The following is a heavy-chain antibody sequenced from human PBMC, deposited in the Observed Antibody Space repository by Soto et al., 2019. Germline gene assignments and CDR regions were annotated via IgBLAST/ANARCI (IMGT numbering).Heavy chain of an antibody. V-gene: IGHV3-30-3*01. J-gene: IGHJ2*01. Sequence: QVQLVESGGGVVQPGRSLRLSCAASGFTFSSYAMHWVRQAPGKGLEWVAVISYDGSNKYYADSVKGRFPISRDNSKNTLYLQMNSLRAEDTAVYYCARDPLWGTAMVLWYFDLWGPGTLVTVSS. CDR1: GFTFSSYA. D-gene: IGHD5-18*01. CDR3: ARDPLWGTAMVLWYFDL. CDR2: ISYDGSNK.